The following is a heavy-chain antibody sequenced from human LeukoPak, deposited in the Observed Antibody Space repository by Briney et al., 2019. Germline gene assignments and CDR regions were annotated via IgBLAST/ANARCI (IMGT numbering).Heavy chain of an antibody. Sequence: GPLRLSCAASGFTFSSYWMHGVRQAPGKGLVWVSRINIDGSSTIYADSVKGRFTISRDNAKNTLYVQMNRLRAEDTAIYYCARAENHWGQGTLVTVSS. CDR2: INIDGSST. V-gene: IGHV3-74*01. CDR3: ARAENH. J-gene: IGHJ1*01. CDR1: GFTFSSYW. D-gene: IGHD2/OR15-2a*01.